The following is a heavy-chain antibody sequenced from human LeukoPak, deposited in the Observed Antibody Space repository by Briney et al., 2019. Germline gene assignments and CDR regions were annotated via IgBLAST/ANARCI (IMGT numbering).Heavy chain of an antibody. CDR1: GYTFTGYY. V-gene: IGHV1-2*02. CDR2: INPNSGGT. J-gene: IGHJ6*03. Sequence: ASVKVSCKASGYTFTGYYMHWVRQAPGQGLEWMGWINPNSGGTNYAQKFQGRVTMTRDTSISTAYMELSRLRSDDTAVYYCARTITIYYYYMDVWGKGTTVTVSS. CDR3: ARTITIYYYYMDV. D-gene: IGHD3-3*01.